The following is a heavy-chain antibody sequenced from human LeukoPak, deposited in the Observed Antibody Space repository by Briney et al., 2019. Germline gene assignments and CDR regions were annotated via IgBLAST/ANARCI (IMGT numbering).Heavy chain of an antibody. J-gene: IGHJ4*02. CDR2: IIPILGIA. V-gene: IGHV1-69*02. D-gene: IGHD2-15*01. CDR1: GGTFRSYT. CDR3: ARVLGYCSGGSCYAFDY. Sequence: SVKVSXKASGGTFRSYTISWMRQAPGQGLEWMGRIIPILGIANYAQKFQGRVTITADKSTSTAYMELSSLRSEDTAVYYCARVLGYCSGGSCYAFDYWGQGTLVTVSS.